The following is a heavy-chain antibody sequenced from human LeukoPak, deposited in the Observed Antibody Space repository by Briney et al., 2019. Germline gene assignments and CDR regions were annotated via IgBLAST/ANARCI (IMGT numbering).Heavy chain of an antibody. J-gene: IGHJ4*02. CDR3: AIDLDY. CDR2: ISYDGSNK. D-gene: IGHD3/OR15-3a*01. CDR1: GFTFSSYG. V-gene: IGHV3-30*03. Sequence: PGGSLRLSCAASGFTFSSYGMHWVRQAPGKGLEWVAVISYDGSNKYYADSVKGRFTISRDNSKNTLYLQMTSLRAEDTAVYYCAIDLDYWGQGTLVTVSS.